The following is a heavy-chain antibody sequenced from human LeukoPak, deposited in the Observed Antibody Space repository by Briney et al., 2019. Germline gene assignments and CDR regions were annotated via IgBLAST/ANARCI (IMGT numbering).Heavy chain of an antibody. CDR3: ARDLGVAVAGSGGGDY. V-gene: IGHV4-4*02. D-gene: IGHD6-19*01. CDR1: GGSISSSNW. J-gene: IGHJ4*02. CDR2: IYHSGST. Sequence: SGTLSLTCAVSGGSISSSNWWSWVRQPPGKGLEWIGEIYHSGSTNYNPSLKSRVTISVDKSKNQFSLKLSSVTAADTAVYYCARDLGVAVAGSGGGDYWGQGTLVTVSS.